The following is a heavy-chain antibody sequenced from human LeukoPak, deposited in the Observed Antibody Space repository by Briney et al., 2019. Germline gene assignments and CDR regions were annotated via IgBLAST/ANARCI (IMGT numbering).Heavy chain of an antibody. CDR3: ATVPGDF. Sequence: PGGSLRLSCTASGFTFSSYTMTWIRQAPGKGLEWVSSISDNNRYVYYADSLRGRFTISRDNAKTSLYLQMDSLSAEDTAVYYCATVPGDFWGQGTLVAVSS. CDR2: ISDNNRYV. J-gene: IGHJ4*02. CDR1: GFTFSSYT. V-gene: IGHV3-21*01.